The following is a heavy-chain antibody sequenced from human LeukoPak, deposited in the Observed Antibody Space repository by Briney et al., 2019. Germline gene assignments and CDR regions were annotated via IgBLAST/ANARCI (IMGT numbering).Heavy chain of an antibody. CDR3: VKDAPLNMLVSFDH. D-gene: IGHD2-8*01. J-gene: IGHJ4*02. V-gene: IGHV3-23*01. CDR2: ISGNGGSPYYI. Sequence: GGCLSLACAASGFTFSSYAMSWVRQAPGKGLEWVSSISGNGGSPYYIHYADSVKGRFTISRDNSKNTLYLQMSSLRAEDTALYYCVKDAPLNMLVSFDHWGQGTLVTVSS. CDR1: GFTFSSYA.